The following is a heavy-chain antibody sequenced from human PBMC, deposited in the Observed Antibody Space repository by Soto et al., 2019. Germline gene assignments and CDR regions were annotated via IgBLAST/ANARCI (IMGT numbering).Heavy chain of an antibody. V-gene: IGHV3-33*01. CDR2: VWDAGNRK. Sequence: QVQLVESGGGVVQPGRSLRLSCAASGFTFSDYAMHWARQAPGKGLEWVAVVWDAGNRKHYVVSVKGRFTISRADSESTLYLQMNSLTAEDRAVYYCVRGGKTAGAFDIWGQGTMVTVSS. CDR3: VRGGKTAGAFDI. D-gene: IGHD2-21*02. CDR1: GFTFSDYA. J-gene: IGHJ3*02.